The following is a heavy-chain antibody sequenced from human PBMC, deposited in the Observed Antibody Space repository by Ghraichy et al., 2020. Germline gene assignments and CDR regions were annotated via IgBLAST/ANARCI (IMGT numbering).Heavy chain of an antibody. J-gene: IGHJ6*02. D-gene: IGHD4-17*01. V-gene: IGHV1-58*01. CDR2: IVVGSGNT. Sequence: SVKVSCKASGFTFTSSAVQWVRQARGQRLEWIGWIVVGSGNTNYAQKFQERVTITRDMSTSTAYMELSSLRSEDTAVYYCAADYRGDSVMDVWGQGTTVTVSS. CDR1: GFTFTSSA. CDR3: AADYRGDSVMDV.